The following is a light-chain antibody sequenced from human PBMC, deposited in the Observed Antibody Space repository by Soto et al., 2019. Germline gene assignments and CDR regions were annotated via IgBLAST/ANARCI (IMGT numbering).Light chain of an antibody. J-gene: IGKJ1*01. CDR2: KAS. Sequence: DIQMTQSPSTLSASVGDRVTITCRASQSISTWLAWYQQKPGNAPKLLIYKASSLESGVPSRFSGSGSGTEFTLTISSLQPDDFATYYCQQHSTSSRTFGQGTKVEIK. V-gene: IGKV1-5*03. CDR3: QQHSTSSRT. CDR1: QSISTW.